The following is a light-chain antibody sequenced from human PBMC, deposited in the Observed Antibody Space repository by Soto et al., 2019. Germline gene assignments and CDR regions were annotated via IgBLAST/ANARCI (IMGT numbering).Light chain of an antibody. J-gene: IGLJ2*01. Sequence: QSALTQPASVSGSPGQSIAISCTGTNSDVGGYNYVSWYQQHPGKAPKLMTYDVTNRPSGVSNRFSGSKSDNTASLTISGLQAEDEADYYCSSYTSSKTVVFGGGTKLTVL. V-gene: IGLV2-14*03. CDR3: SSYTSSKTVV. CDR1: NSDVGGYNY. CDR2: DVT.